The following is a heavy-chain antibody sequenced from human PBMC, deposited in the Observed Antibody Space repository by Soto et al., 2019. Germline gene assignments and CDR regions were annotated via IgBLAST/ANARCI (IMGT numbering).Heavy chain of an antibody. J-gene: IGHJ6*02. D-gene: IGHD3-16*02. V-gene: IGHV4-31*03. Sequence: TLSLTCTVSGGSISSGGYFWSWIRQHPGKGLEWIGYIYYSGSTYYNPSLKSRVTISVDTSKNQFSLKLSSVTAADTAVYYCAGMITFGGVIANYYYYGMDVWGQGTTVTVSS. CDR1: GGSISSGGYF. CDR3: AGMITFGGVIANYYYYGMDV. CDR2: IYYSGST.